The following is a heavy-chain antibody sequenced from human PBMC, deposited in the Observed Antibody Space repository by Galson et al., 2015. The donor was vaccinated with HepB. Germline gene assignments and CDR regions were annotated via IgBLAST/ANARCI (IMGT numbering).Heavy chain of an antibody. CDR2: ISYDGGTT. CDR1: GISFDSYA. V-gene: IGHV3-30*14. D-gene: IGHD3-10*01. Sequence: SLRLSCATSGISFDSYAMHWVRQAPGKGLEWMAVISYDGGTTFHADSVKGRFTRSRDNSRKTLYLQMNSLRSDDTAIYYCAYGSGSYFLDNWGQGTLVTVSS. CDR3: AYGSGSYFLDN. J-gene: IGHJ4*02.